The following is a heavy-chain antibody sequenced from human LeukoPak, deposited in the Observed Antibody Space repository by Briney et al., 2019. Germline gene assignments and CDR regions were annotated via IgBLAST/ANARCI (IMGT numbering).Heavy chain of an antibody. D-gene: IGHD2-21*02. J-gene: IGHJ4*02. CDR2: IIPIVGTA. Sequence: SVQVTCKASGGTFISNACSGVRQAPAQGLEWMGGIIPIVGTANNAQKFQGRVTITADKSTSTAYMELSNLRSEDTAVYYGARSSVVTAMVHLDYWGQGTLVTVSS. CDR3: ARSSVVTAMVHLDY. V-gene: IGHV1-69*06. CDR1: GGTFISNA.